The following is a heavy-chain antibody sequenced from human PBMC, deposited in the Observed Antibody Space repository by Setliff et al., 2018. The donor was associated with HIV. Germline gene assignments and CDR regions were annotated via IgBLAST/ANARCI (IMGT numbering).Heavy chain of an antibody. CDR1: GYTFTDHY. CDR3: ARDTENVFISGHRYFDY. J-gene: IGHJ4*02. D-gene: IGHD6-19*01. V-gene: IGHV1-2*06. CDR2: ITPNSGGT. Sequence: EASVKVSCKASGYTFTDHYMHWVRQAPGQGLEWMGRITPNSGGTNYARKFQDGVTMTRDTSISTAYMELSRLTSDDTAVYYCARDTENVFISGHRYFDYWGPGTLVTVSS.